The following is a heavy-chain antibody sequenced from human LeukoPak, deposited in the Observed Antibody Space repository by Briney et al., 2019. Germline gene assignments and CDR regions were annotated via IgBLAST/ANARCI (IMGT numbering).Heavy chain of an antibody. J-gene: IGHJ4*02. V-gene: IGHV3-33*06. CDR1: GFTFSSYG. D-gene: IGHD3-10*01. CDR2: IWYDGSNK. CDR3: AKDSAITMAHYLDY. Sequence: GGSLRLSCAASGFTFSSYGMHWVRQAPGKGLEWVAVIWYDGSNKYYADSVKGRFTISRDNSKNTLYLQMNSLRAEDTAVYYCAKDSAITMAHYLDYWGQGTLVTVSS.